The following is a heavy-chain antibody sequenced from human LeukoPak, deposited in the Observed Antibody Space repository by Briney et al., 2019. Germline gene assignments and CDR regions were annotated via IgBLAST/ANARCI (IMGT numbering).Heavy chain of an antibody. J-gene: IGHJ4*02. Sequence: ASVTVSCKASGYTFTGYYMHWVRQAPGQGLEWMGWISAYNGNTNYAQKLQGRVTMTTDTSTSTAYMELRSLRSDDTAVYYCARASGYSSGWYPSFDYWGQGTLVTVSS. CDR2: ISAYNGNT. V-gene: IGHV1-18*04. CDR3: ARASGYSSGWYPSFDY. D-gene: IGHD6-19*01. CDR1: GYTFTGYY.